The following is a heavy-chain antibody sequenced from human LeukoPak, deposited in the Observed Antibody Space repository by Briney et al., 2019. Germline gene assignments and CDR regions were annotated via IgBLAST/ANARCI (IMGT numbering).Heavy chain of an antibody. V-gene: IGHV3-30*04. Sequence: GGSLRLSCAASGFTFSNSAMSWVRQAPGKGLEWVAVISYDGSNKYYADSVKGRFTISRDNSKNTLYLQMNSLRAEDTAVRYCARDASSIVARGSLDYWGQGTLVTVSS. CDR3: ARDASSIVARGSLDY. J-gene: IGHJ4*02. CDR2: ISYDGSNK. D-gene: IGHD6-6*01. CDR1: GFTFSNSA.